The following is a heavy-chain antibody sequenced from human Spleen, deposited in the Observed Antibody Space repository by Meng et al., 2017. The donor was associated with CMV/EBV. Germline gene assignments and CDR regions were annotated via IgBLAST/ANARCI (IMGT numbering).Heavy chain of an antibody. CDR2: INPNSGGT. CDR3: TKDLLAGAGLIAFAV. D-gene: IGHD2-15*01. J-gene: IGHJ3*01. V-gene: IGHV1-2*02. Sequence: ASVKVSCKASGYTFTGFYMHWVRQAPGQGLEWMGWINPNSGGTNYAQKFQGRVTMTGDTSISTAYMELSRLRSDDTAVYYCTKDLLAGAGLIAFAVWGQGTLVTVSS. CDR1: GYTFTGFY.